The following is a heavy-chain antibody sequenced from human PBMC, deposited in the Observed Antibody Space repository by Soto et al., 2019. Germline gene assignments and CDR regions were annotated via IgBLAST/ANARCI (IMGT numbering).Heavy chain of an antibody. CDR3: AHRDSSRCY. CDR2: SHQSGNT. CDR1: GVSISSHDW. J-gene: IGHJ4*02. D-gene: IGHD6-13*01. Sequence: QVQLQESGPGLVKPSGTLSLTCAVSGVSISSHDWWTWVRQPPGKGLEWIGESHQSGNTNYNSSLESRVTISVDKSKNQFSLKLRSVIVADTAVYYCAHRDSSRCYWGQGTLVTVSS. V-gene: IGHV4-4*02.